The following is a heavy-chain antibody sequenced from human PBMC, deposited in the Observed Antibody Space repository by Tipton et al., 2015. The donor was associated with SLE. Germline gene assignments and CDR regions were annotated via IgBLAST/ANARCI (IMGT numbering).Heavy chain of an antibody. V-gene: IGHV3-74*01. J-gene: IGHJ4*02. D-gene: IGHD2-15*01. Sequence: SLRLSCAASGFTFSTYWMHWVRQAPGKGLVWVSRINRDGSRITYADSVKGRFTISRDNAKNTLYLQMNSLRAEDTAVYYCSRDRYCSGGSCSGVDYWGQVTLVTVSS. CDR1: GFTFSTYW. CDR2: INRDGSRI. CDR3: SRDRYCSGGSCSGVDY.